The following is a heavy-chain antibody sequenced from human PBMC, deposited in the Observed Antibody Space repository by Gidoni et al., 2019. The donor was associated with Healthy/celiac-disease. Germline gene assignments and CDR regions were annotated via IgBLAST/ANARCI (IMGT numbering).Heavy chain of an antibody. CDR1: DGSFSGYY. D-gene: IGHD2-2*01. Sequence: QVQLQQWGAGLLKPSETLSLTCAVYDGSFSGYYWSWIRQHPGKGLEWIGEINHSGSTNYNPSLKSRVTISVDTSKNQFSLKLSSVTAADTAVYYCARRSSYCSSTSCYFDYWGQGTLVTVSS. J-gene: IGHJ4*02. V-gene: IGHV4-34*01. CDR2: INHSGST. CDR3: ARRSSYCSSTSCYFDY.